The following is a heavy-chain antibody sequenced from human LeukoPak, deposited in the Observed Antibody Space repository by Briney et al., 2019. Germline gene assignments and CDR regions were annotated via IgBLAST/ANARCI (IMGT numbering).Heavy chain of an antibody. Sequence: GGSLRLSCVASGFSFSSYWMHWVRQDPGKGLMWVARISSDGSDTKYGASVKGRFTISRDNAKNTLYLQMNSLRAEDTAVYYCARDQTQTGPTTVDHWGQGTQVTVSS. D-gene: IGHD1-14*01. CDR2: ISSDGSDT. CDR1: GFSFSSYW. J-gene: IGHJ4*02. V-gene: IGHV3-74*01. CDR3: ARDQTQTGPTTVDH.